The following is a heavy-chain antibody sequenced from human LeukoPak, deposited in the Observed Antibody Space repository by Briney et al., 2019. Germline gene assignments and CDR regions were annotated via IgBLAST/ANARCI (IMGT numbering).Heavy chain of an antibody. CDR1: GFTFSSYA. CDR3: AKDHELIAYCGGDCYSPSWFDP. V-gene: IGHV3-23*01. CDR2: ISGSGAST. J-gene: IGHJ5*02. Sequence: GGSLRLSCAASGFTFSSYAMSWARQAPGKGLEWVSAISGSGASTYYADSVEGRFTISRDNSKNTLYLQMNSLRAEDTAVYYCAKDHELIAYCGGDCYSPSWFDPWGQGTLVTVSS. D-gene: IGHD2-21*02.